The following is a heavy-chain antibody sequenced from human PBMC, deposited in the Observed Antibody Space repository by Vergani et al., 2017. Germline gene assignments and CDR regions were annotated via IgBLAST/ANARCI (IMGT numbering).Heavy chain of an antibody. V-gene: IGHV4-31*02. Sequence: VQLVESGGGLVQPGRSLRLSCTASGFTFGDYAMSWVRQAPGKGLEWIGYIYYSGSTYYNPSLKSRVTISVDTSKNQFSLKLSSVTAADTAVYYCRAAAGTRGYFDYWGQGTLVTVSS. CDR3: RAAAGTRGYFDY. J-gene: IGHJ4*02. CDR1: GFTFGDYA. CDR2: IYYSGST. D-gene: IGHD6-13*01.